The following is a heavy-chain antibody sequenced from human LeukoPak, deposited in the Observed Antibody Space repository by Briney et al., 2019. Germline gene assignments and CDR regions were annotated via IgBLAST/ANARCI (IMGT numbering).Heavy chain of an antibody. Sequence: SETLSLTCAVYGGSFSGYYWSWIRQPPGKGLEWIGYIYYSGSTNYNPSLKSRVTISVDTSKNQFSLKLSSVTAADTAVYYCARESVRYFDWLHPDAFDIWGQGTMVTVSS. J-gene: IGHJ3*02. CDR2: IYYSGST. V-gene: IGHV4-59*12. CDR3: ARESVRYFDWLHPDAFDI. CDR1: GGSFSGYY. D-gene: IGHD3-9*01.